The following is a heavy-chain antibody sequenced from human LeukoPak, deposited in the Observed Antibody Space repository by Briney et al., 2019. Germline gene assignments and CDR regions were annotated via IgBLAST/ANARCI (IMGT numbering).Heavy chain of an antibody. Sequence: ASVKVSCKASGYTFTSYDINWVRQATGQGLEWMGWMNPNSGNTGYAQKFRGRVTVTRNTSISTAYMELSSLRSEDTAVYYCARISTPAMPFDPWGQGTLVTVSS. CDR3: ARISTPAMPFDP. D-gene: IGHD2-2*01. J-gene: IGHJ5*02. CDR1: GYTFTSYD. CDR2: MNPNSGNT. V-gene: IGHV1-8*01.